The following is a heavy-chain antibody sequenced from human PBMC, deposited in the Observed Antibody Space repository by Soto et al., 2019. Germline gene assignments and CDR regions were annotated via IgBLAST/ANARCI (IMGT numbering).Heavy chain of an antibody. CDR1: GYTFTSYA. Sequence: ASVNVSCKASGYTFTSYAMHWVRQAPGQRLEWMGWINAGNGNTKYSQKFQGRVTITRDTSASTAYMELSSLRSEDTAVYYCAREGPTYYGSGSYYNVRGYYFDYWGQGALVTVSS. V-gene: IGHV1-3*01. CDR2: INAGNGNT. J-gene: IGHJ4*02. CDR3: AREGPTYYGSGSYYNVRGYYFDY. D-gene: IGHD3-10*01.